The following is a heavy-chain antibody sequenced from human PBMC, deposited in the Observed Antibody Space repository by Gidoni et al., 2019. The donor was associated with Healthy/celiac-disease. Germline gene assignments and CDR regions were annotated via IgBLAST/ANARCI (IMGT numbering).Heavy chain of an antibody. Sequence: SFSGYYWSWIRQPPGKGLEWIGEINHSGRTNYSPSLKSRVTISVDTSKNQFSLKLSAVTAADTAVYYCARSGYSSGWYAHWGQGTLVTVSS. D-gene: IGHD6-19*01. V-gene: IGHV4-34*01. CDR2: INHSGRT. J-gene: IGHJ4*02. CDR1: SFSGYY. CDR3: ARSGYSSGWYAH.